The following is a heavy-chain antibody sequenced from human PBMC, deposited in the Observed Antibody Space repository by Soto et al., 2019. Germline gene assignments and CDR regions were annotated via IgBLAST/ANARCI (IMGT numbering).Heavy chain of an antibody. J-gene: IGHJ4*02. CDR3: ASGKWSLDY. Sequence: VHLVASGGGLVKPGGSLRLSCVASGITLSDNYMTWIRQAPGKGLEWLSYISNSDYTTYYADSVKGRFTISRDNAKNSLYLQLNGLIVEDTAVYYCASGKWSLDYWGQGILVTVSS. CDR1: GITLSDNY. V-gene: IGHV3-11*01. CDR2: ISNSDYTT. D-gene: IGHD2-8*01.